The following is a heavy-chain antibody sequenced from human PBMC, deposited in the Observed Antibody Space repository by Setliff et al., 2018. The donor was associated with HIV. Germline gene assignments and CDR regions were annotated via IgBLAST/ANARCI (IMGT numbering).Heavy chain of an antibody. J-gene: IGHJ6*03. CDR3: ARGPGGRRFMDV. V-gene: IGHV1-69*06. D-gene: IGHD3-16*01. CDR1: GGTFSSYA. CDR2: IIPFFGTV. Sequence: GASVKVSCKASGGTFSSYAIGWVRQAPGQGLEWMGGIIPFFGTVNYEQKFQGRVTITADKSTSTAYMELSSLRSDDTAVYYCARGPGGRRFMDVWGKGTTVTVS.